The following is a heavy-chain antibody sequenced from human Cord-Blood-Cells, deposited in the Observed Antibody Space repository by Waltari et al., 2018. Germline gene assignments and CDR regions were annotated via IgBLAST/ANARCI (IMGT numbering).Heavy chain of an antibody. CDR2: IIRSCSTA. Sequence: QVQLVQSGAEVKKPGSSVKVSCKASGGTFSSYAISWVRQAPGQGLEWMGGIIRSCSTANYAQKCQGRVTITADESTSTAYMELSSLRSEDTAVYYCARGPYSSSSFDYWGQGTLVTVSS. D-gene: IGHD6-6*01. V-gene: IGHV1-69*12. CDR3: ARGPYSSSSFDY. CDR1: GGTFSSYA. J-gene: IGHJ4*02.